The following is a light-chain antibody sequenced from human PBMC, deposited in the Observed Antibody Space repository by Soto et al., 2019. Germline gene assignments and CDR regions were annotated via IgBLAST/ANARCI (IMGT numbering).Light chain of an antibody. CDR3: QQHYINPIT. CDR1: QSVLYSAKNKNF. V-gene: IGKV4-1*01. Sequence: DIVMTQSPESLAVSLGEMATIHSKSSQSVLYSAKNKNFLTWYQQKPGQPPKXXIYWASTRKSGVPDRFTGSGYGTDFNLTINTLQAEDVAVYYCQQHYINPITFGQGTRLEIK. CDR2: WAS. J-gene: IGKJ5*01.